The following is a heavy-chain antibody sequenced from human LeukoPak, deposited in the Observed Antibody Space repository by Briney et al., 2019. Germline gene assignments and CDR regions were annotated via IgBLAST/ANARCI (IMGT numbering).Heavy chain of an antibody. CDR2: IYPGDSDT. V-gene: IGHV5-51*01. J-gene: IGHJ4*02. CDR3: ARRTDRSFWYLDY. Sequence: GEPLKISCKGSGYSFTNYWIGWARQMPGKGLEWMGIIYPGDSDTRYSPSFQGQVTISANKSISTAYLQWSSLKASDTAIYYCARRTDRSFWYLDYWGQGTLVTVSS. CDR1: GYSFTNYW.